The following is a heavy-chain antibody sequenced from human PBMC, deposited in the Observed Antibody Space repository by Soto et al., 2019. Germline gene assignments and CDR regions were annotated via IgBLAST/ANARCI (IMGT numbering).Heavy chain of an antibody. CDR3: AKVRRFGELRSQY. D-gene: IGHD3-10*01. CDR2: IGVSGDTT. J-gene: IGHJ4*01. V-gene: IGHV3-23*01. Sequence: EVQLLESGGGLVQPGGSLRLSCAASGFTFGSYAMRWVRQAPGKGLEWVSAIGVSGDTTYYADSVKGRFTISRDNSKNTLYLQMGSLRAEETAVYYGAKVRRFGELRSQYWGHRTRVTVS. CDR1: GFTFGSYA.